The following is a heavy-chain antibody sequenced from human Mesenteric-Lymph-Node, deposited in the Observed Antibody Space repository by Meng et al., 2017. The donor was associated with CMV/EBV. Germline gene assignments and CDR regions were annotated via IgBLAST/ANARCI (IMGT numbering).Heavy chain of an antibody. D-gene: IGHD6-13*01. V-gene: IGHV1-69*01. CDR1: GGTFSSYA. CDR2: IIPIFGTA. Sequence: SCKASGGTFSSYAISWVRQAPGQGLEWMGGIIPIFGTANYAQKFQGRVTITADESTSTAYMELSSLKSEDTALYYCARRATAGTFDYWGQGTLVTVSS. CDR3: ARRATAGTFDY. J-gene: IGHJ4*02.